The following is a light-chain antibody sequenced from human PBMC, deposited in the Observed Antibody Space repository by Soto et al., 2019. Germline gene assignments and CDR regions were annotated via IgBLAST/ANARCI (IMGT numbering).Light chain of an antibody. CDR1: SRDVGAYDY. CDR3: CSYADGSIYF. J-gene: IGLJ1*01. V-gene: IGLV2-14*03. Sequence: QSALTQPASVSGSPGQSITISCTGTSRDVGAYDYVSWYLHYPDKAPQLLIYYVDHRPSGVSSRFSGSKSGNTASLTIPGLQADDEGDYYCCSYADGSIYFFGTGTKATVL. CDR2: YVD.